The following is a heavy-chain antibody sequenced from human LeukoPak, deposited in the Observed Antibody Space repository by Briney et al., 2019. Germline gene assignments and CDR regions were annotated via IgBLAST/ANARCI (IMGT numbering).Heavy chain of an antibody. D-gene: IGHD3-10*01. J-gene: IGHJ6*03. CDR3: ARDSDESVLPYYMDV. V-gene: IGHV4-39*07. Sequence: SETLSLTCTVSGGSISSSNFYWGWIRQPPGKGLEWIGSIYYSGSTYYNPSLKSRVTISVDTSKNQFSLKLSSVTAADTAVYYCARDSDESVLPYYMDVWGKGTTVTISS. CDR1: GGSISSSNFY. CDR2: IYYSGST.